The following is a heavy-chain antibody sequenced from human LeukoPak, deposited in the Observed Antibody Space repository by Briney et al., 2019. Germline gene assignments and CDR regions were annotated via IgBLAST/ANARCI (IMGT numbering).Heavy chain of an antibody. D-gene: IGHD4-17*01. V-gene: IGHV3-74*01. CDR1: GFTVSSNY. Sequence: GGSLRLSCAASGFTVSSNYMSWVRQTPGKGLVWVSRIKGDGSDTLYADSVKGRFTISRDNSKNTLYLQTSSLGADDTAVYYCVRASTTVPNLLDYWGQGALVSVTS. CDR2: IKGDGSDT. CDR3: VRASTTVPNLLDY. J-gene: IGHJ4*02.